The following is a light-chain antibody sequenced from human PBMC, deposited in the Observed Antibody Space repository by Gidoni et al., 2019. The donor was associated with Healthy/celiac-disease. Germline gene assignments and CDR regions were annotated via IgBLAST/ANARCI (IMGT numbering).Light chain of an antibody. V-gene: IGKV3-20*01. CDR2: GAS. CDR3: QQYGSSPW. CDR1: QSVSSSY. J-gene: IGKJ1*01. Sequence: IVLTQSPGNLSLSAGERATLSCRASQSVSSSYLAWYQQKPGQAPRLLIYGASIRATGIPDRFSGSGSGTDFTLTISRLDPEEFAVYYCQQYGSSPWFXXXTKVEIK.